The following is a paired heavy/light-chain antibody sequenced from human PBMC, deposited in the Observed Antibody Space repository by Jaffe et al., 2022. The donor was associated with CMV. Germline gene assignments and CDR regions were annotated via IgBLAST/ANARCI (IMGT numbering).Light chain of an antibody. V-gene: IGLV4-69*01. CDR1: SGHSSYA. CDR3: QTWGTGSWV. J-gene: IGLJ3*02. Sequence: QVVLTQSPSASASLGASVKLTCTLTSGHSSYAIAWHQQQPEKGPRYLMKLNSDGSHSKGDGIPDRFSGSSSGAERYLTISSLQSEDEADYYCQTWGTGSWVFGGGTKLTVL. CDR2: LNSDGSH.
Heavy chain of an antibody. CDR1: GFTFSSYW. V-gene: IGHV3-74*01. J-gene: IGHJ4*02. CDR2: INNDGSRT. D-gene: IGHD2-2*01. Sequence: EVQLVESGGGLVQPGGSLRLSCAASGFTFSSYWMHWVRQAPGKGLVWVSRINNDGSRTNYADSVKGRFTISRDNAKNTLYLQMNSLRAEDTAVYYCARGDCSSSSCQLGRGDNWGQGTPVIVSS. CDR3: ARGDCSSSSCQLGRGDN.